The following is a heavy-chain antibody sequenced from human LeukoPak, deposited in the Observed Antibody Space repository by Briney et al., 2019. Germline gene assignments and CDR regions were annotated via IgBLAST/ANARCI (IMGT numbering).Heavy chain of an antibody. D-gene: IGHD2-21*02. CDR3: AKDGDQYYFDY. V-gene: IGHV3-9*01. J-gene: IGHJ4*02. CDR2: ISWNSGSI. Sequence: AGGSLRLSCAASGFTFDDYAMHWVRQAPGKGLEWVSGISWNSGSIGYADSVKGRFTISRDNAKNSLYLQMNSLRAEDTALYYCAKDGDQYYFDYWGQRTLVTVSS. CDR1: GFTFDDYA.